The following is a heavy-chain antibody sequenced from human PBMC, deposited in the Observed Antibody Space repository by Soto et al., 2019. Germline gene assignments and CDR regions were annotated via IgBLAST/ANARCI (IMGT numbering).Heavy chain of an antibody. D-gene: IGHD3-22*01. J-gene: IGHJ5*02. CDR2: IIPIFGTA. Sequence: ASVNVSCKASGGTFSSYAISWVRQAPGQGLEWMGGIIPIFGTANYAQKFQGRVTITADESTSTAYMELSSLRSEDTAVYYCASTYYYDSSGYSDPNWFDPWGQGTLVTVSS. CDR3: ASTYYYDSSGYSDPNWFDP. V-gene: IGHV1-69*13. CDR1: GGTFSSYA.